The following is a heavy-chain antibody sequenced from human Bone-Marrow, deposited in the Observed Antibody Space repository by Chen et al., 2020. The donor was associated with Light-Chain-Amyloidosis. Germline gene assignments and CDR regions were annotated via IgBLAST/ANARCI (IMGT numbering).Heavy chain of an antibody. D-gene: IGHD3-16*01. CDR1: FYSISSAYY. J-gene: IGHJ6*03. V-gene: IGHV4-38-2*02. CDR2: VYQSGST. Sequence: QVQLQESGPGMVKPSETLSLTCTVSFYSISSAYYLGWFRQTPGKGLEWVGSVYQSGSTYYNPSLKSRVTISLDTSKNQFSLKMTSVTAADTAVYYCARVYRRMPARFLAVLTPFADYYYFYYMDVWGTGTTVTVSS. CDR3: ARVYRRMPARFLAVLTPFADYYYFYYMDV.